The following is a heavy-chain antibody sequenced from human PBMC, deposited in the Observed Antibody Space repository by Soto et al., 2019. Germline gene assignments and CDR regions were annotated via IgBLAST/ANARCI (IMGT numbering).Heavy chain of an antibody. CDR1: GFTFSNYG. Sequence: PGGSLRLSCAASGFTFSNYGMHWVRQAPGKGLEWVAIIWYDGSNKYYADSVKGRFTISRDNSKNTLYLQMNSLRAEDTAMHYCAAGEPHHFRGQGTLVTVSS. V-gene: IGHV3-33*01. D-gene: IGHD3-10*01. CDR2: IWYDGSNK. J-gene: IGHJ4*02. CDR3: AAGEPHHF.